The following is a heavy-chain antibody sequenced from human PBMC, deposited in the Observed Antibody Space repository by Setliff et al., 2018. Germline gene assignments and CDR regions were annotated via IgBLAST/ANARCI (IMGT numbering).Heavy chain of an antibody. CDR2: VTVYNGNT. CDR1: GYTFSNYG. J-gene: IGHJ4*02. D-gene: IGHD3-10*01. V-gene: IGHV1-18*01. Sequence: GASVKVSCKASGYTFSNYGVTWVRQAPGQGLEWMGWVTVYNGNTIYAQKFQGRVTMTEDTSTDTAYMELSSLRSEDTAVYYCATGTMVQGVTKFFNYWGQGTLVTVSS. CDR3: ATGTMVQGVTKFFNY.